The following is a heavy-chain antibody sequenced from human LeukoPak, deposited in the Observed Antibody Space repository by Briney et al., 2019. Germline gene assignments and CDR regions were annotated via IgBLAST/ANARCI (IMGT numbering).Heavy chain of an antibody. CDR1: GGSTSSYY. CDR2: IYYSGST. Sequence: PSETLSLTCTVSGGSTSSYYWNWIRQPQGKVLGWIGYIYYSGSTNYNPSLKIRVTISVDPSKNQFSLKLSSVTAADTAVYYCAGRLWRRDGYNLSAFDIWGQGTMVTVSS. V-gene: IGHV4-59*01. J-gene: IGHJ3*02. CDR3: AGRLWRRDGYNLSAFDI. D-gene: IGHD5-24*01.